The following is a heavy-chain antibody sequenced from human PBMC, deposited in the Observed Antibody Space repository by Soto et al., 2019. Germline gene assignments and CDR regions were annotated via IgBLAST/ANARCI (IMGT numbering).Heavy chain of an antibody. CDR2: IIPIFGTA. D-gene: IGHD3-9*01. Sequence: QVQLVQSGAEVKKPGSSVKVSCKASGGTFSSHAISWVRQAPGQGLEWMGGIIPIFGTANYAQNFQGRVTITADESTSTAYMELSSLRSEDTAVYYCARVPPGYYDILTGYLYFDYWGQGTLVTVSS. CDR3: ARVPPGYYDILTGYLYFDY. CDR1: GGTFSSHA. J-gene: IGHJ4*02. V-gene: IGHV1-69*01.